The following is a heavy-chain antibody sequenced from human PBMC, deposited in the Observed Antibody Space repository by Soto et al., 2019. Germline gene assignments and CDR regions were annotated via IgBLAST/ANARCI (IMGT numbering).Heavy chain of an antibody. Sequence: GESLKISCKGSGYSFTSYWISWVRQMPGKGLEWMGRIDLSDSYTNYSPSFQGHVTISDDKSISTAYLQWSSLKASDTAMYYWARGNYDILTGSTYGVDVWGQGTTVTVSS. CDR2: IDLSDSYT. J-gene: IGHJ6*02. V-gene: IGHV5-10-1*01. CDR3: ARGNYDILTGSTYGVDV. D-gene: IGHD3-9*01. CDR1: GYSFTSYW.